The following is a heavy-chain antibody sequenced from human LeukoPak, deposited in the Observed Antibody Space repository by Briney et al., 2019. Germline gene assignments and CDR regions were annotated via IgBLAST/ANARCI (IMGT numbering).Heavy chain of an antibody. V-gene: IGHV4-59*01. D-gene: IGHD2-2*01. CDR3: ARVDIVVIPAAPLSI. CDR2: IYYSGST. Sequence: SETLSLTCTVSGVSISSYYWNWIRQPPGKGLEWIGYIYYSGSTNYNPSLKSRVTISVDTSKNQFSLKLSSVTAADTAVYYCARVDIVVIPAAPLSIWGQGTLVTVSS. CDR1: GVSISSYY. J-gene: IGHJ4*02.